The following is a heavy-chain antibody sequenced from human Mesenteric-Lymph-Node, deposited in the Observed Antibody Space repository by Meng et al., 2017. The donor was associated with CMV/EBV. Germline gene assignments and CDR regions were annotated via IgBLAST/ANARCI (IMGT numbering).Heavy chain of an antibody. CDR1: GYTFTSYA. V-gene: IGHV1-3*01. CDR3: ARAPYYGSGPHMEFDY. D-gene: IGHD3-10*01. Sequence: SGYTFTSYAMHWVRQAPGQRLEWMGWINAGNGNTKYSQKFQGRVTITRDTSASTAYMELSSLRSEDTAVYYCARAPYYGSGPHMEFDYWGQGTLVTVSS. CDR2: INAGNGNT. J-gene: IGHJ4*02.